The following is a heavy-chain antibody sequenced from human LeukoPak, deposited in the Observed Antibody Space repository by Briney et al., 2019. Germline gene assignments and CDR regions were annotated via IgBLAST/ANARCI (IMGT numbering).Heavy chain of an antibody. J-gene: IGHJ4*02. Sequence: IFTTATTYYADCVKGRFSISRDNSNNRLYLQMSSLRADDTAVYYCARGRPAGGSLDSWGPGTLVTVSS. CDR2: IFTTATT. V-gene: IGHV3-66*01. CDR3: ARGRPAGGSLDS. D-gene: IGHD6-13*01.